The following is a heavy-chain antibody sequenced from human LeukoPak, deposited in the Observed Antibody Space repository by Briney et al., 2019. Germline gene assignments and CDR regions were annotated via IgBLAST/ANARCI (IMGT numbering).Heavy chain of an antibody. D-gene: IGHD1-1*01. CDR1: GFTFTSSA. CDR2: IVVGSGNT. V-gene: IGHV1-58*02. Sequence: SVKVSCKASGFTFTSSAMQWVRQARGQRLEWIGWIVVGSGNTNYAQKFQERVTITRDMSTSTAHMELSSLRSEDTAVYYCAADGGNWNLPDYYYMDVWGKGTTVTVSS. CDR3: AADGGNWNLPDYYYMDV. J-gene: IGHJ6*03.